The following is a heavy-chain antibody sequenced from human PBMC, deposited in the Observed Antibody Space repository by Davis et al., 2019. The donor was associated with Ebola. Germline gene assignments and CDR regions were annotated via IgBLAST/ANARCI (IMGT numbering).Heavy chain of an antibody. CDR2: VSYSGST. CDR3: ARMYNWNDGAY. CDR1: SGSISSYY. V-gene: IGHV4-59*01. D-gene: IGHD1-20*01. Sequence: MPSETLSLTCTVSSGSISSYYWSWIRQPPGKGLEWIGYVSYSGSTNYNPFLKSRVTISVDTSKSQFSLRLSSVTAADTAVYYCARMYNWNDGAYWGQGTLVTVSS. J-gene: IGHJ4*02.